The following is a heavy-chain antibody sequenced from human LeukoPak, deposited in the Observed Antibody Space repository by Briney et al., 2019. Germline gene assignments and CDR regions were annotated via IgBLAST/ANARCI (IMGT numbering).Heavy chain of an antibody. CDR3: ARDPRAYCGGDCWANWFDP. CDR1: GYSISSGYY. Sequence: SETLSLTCTVSGYSISSGYYWGWIRQPPGKGLEWIGSIYHSGSTYYNPSLKSRVTISVDTSKNQFSLKLSSVTAADTAVYYCARDPRAYCGGDCWANWFDPWGQGTLVTVSS. J-gene: IGHJ5*02. D-gene: IGHD2-21*02. V-gene: IGHV4-38-2*02. CDR2: IYHSGST.